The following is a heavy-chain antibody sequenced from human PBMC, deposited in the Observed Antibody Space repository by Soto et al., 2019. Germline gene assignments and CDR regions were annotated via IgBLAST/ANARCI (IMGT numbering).Heavy chain of an antibody. CDR1: GHAFSNYY. D-gene: IGHD6-19*01. V-gene: IGHV1-2*04. CDR3: ARRALSSGWDAFDY. CDR2: INPKSGFT. J-gene: IGHJ4*01. Sequence: ASVTVSCKASGHAFSNYYRYWVGRVPRQGLEGMGWINPKSGFTNYAQKFQGWVTMTRDTSISTAYMELSRLTSDDTAVYYCARRALSSGWDAFDYWG.